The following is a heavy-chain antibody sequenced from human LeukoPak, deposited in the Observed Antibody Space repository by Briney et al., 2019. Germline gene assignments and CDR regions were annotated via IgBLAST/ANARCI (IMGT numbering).Heavy chain of an antibody. CDR2: ISSSGGST. Sequence: GGSLRLSCAASGFTFSSYAMSWVRQAPGKGLEWVSGISSSGGSTYYADSVKGRFTISRDNSKNTLYLQMNSLRAEDTALYYCARVKDYSYYSMDVWGQGTTVTVSS. V-gene: IGHV3-23*01. J-gene: IGHJ6*02. CDR1: GFTFSSYA. CDR3: ARVKDYSYYSMDV.